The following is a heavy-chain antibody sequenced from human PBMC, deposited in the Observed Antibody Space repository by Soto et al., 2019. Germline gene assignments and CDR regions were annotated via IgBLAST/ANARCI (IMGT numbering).Heavy chain of an antibody. Sequence: QVQLQESGPGLVTPSQSLSLTCTVSGGSIRSGGYYWRWIREHPGRGLEWIGHISSRGNTDYNPSLESRVATSLDTPRNQFSLKLRSVSAADTAVYYCAASPNADFFDYWGQGALVTVSA. CDR1: GGSIRSGGYY. J-gene: IGHJ4*02. CDR3: AASPNADFFDY. V-gene: IGHV4-31*03. CDR2: ISSRGNT.